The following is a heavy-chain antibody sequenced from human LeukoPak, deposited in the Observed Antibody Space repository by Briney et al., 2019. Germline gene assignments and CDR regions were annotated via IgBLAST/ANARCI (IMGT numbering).Heavy chain of an antibody. CDR1: GYTFTSDG. Sequence: ASVRVSCKASGYTFTSDGISWVRQAPGQGGEWRGGISAYNGNTNYAQNLQGRVTMTTDTSTSTAYMELRSLRSDDTAVYYCARVVMTARSLRGSYGMDVWGQGTTVTVSS. CDR3: ARVVMTARSLRGSYGMDV. D-gene: IGHD2-21*02. J-gene: IGHJ6*02. V-gene: IGHV1-18*01. CDR2: ISAYNGNT.